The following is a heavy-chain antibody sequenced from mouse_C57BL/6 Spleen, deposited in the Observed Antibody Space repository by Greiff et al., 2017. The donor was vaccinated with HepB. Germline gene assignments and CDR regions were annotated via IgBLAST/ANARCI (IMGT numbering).Heavy chain of an antibody. CDR2: ILPGSGST. Sequence: QVQLQQSGAELMKPGASVKLSCKATGYTFTGYWIEWVKQRPGHGLEWIGEILPGSGSTNYNEKFKGKATFTADTSSNTAYMQLSSLTTEDSAIYYCARGSYYYGSSYGWFAYWGQGTLVTVSA. CDR3: ARGSYYYGSSYGWFAY. CDR1: GYTFTGYW. V-gene: IGHV1-9*01. J-gene: IGHJ3*01. D-gene: IGHD1-1*01.